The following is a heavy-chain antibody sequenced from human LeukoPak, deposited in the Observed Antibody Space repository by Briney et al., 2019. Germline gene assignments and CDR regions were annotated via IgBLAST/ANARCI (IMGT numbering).Heavy chain of an antibody. CDR2: IKQDGSEK. CDR3: ARDRGSSWPLIDY. J-gene: IGHJ4*02. Sequence: HAGGSLRLSCAASGFTFSSYWMSWVRPAPGKGLEWVANIKQDGSEKYYVDSVRGRFTISRDNAKNSLYLQMNSLRAEDTAVYYCARDRGSSWPLIDYWGQGTLVTVSS. D-gene: IGHD6-13*01. CDR1: GFTFSSYW. V-gene: IGHV3-7*01.